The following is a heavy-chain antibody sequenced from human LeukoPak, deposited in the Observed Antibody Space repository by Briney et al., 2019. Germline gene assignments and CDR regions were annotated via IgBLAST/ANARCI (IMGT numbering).Heavy chain of an antibody. J-gene: IGHJ4*02. V-gene: IGHV3-23*01. CDR2: ISGSGGST. Sequence: GGSLRLSCAASGFTFSSYAMSWVRQAPGKGLEWVPAISGSGGSTYYADSVKGRFTISRDNSKNTLYLQMNSLRAEDTAVYYCAKDSGIVVVPAAIGGYWGQGTPVTVSS. CDR3: AKDSGIVVVPAAIGGY. CDR1: GFTFSSYA. D-gene: IGHD2-2*01.